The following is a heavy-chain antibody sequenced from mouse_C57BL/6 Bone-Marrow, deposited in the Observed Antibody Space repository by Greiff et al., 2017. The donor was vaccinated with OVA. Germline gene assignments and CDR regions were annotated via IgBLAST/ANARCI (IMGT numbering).Heavy chain of an antibody. D-gene: IGHD1-1*01. CDR3: ERSRGSSDY. J-gene: IGHJ2*01. Sequence: QVQLEQPGAELVRPGSSVKLSRKASGYTFTSHWMHWVKQRPIQGLEWIGNIDPSDSETHYNQKFKDKATLTVDKSDCTAHIQLRRLTSEDSAVDNCERSRGSSDYWGQGTTLTVSS. CDR2: IDPSDSET. V-gene: IGHV1-52*01. CDR1: GYTFTSHW.